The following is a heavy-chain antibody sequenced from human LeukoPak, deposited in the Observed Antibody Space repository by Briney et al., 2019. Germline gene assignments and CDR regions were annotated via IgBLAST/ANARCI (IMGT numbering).Heavy chain of an antibody. D-gene: IGHD6-13*01. CDR1: GGTFSSYA. V-gene: IGHV1-2*02. CDR3: ARGPVQAYSSSPSIDY. Sequence: ASVKVSCKASGGTFSSYAISWVRQAPGQGLEWMGWINPNSGGTNYAQKFQGRVTMTRDTSISTAYMELSRLRSDDTAVYYCARGPVQAYSSSPSIDYWGQGTLVTVSS. CDR2: INPNSGGT. J-gene: IGHJ4*02.